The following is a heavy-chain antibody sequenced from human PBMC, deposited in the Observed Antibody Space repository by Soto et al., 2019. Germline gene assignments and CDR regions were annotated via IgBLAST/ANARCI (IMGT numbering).Heavy chain of an antibody. D-gene: IGHD3-22*01. J-gene: IGHJ4*02. CDR1: GFTFGGYA. CDR3: ARLVLHDYDNSGFWLY. CDR2: ISYDGSNR. Sequence: PGGSLRLSCAASGFTFGGYAMHWVRQAPGKGLEWVAVISYDGSNRYYADSVKGRLTISRDNSKNTLYLQMNSLRAEDTAVYYCARLVLHDYDNSGFWLYWGQGAPVTVPS. V-gene: IGHV3-30-3*01.